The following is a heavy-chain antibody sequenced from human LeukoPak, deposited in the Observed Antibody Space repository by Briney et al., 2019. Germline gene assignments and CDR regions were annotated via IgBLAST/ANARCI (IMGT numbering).Heavy chain of an antibody. D-gene: IGHD3-3*01. CDR3: AREIQNYDFWRQYDY. CDR2: ISYDGSNK. V-gene: IGHV3-30*04. CDR1: GFTFSSYA. Sequence: GGSLRLSCAASGFTFSSYAMHWVRQAPGKGLEWVAVISYDGSNKYYADSVKGRFTISRDNSKNTLYLQMNSLRAEDTAVYYCAREIQNYDFWRQYDYWGQGTLVTVSS. J-gene: IGHJ4*02.